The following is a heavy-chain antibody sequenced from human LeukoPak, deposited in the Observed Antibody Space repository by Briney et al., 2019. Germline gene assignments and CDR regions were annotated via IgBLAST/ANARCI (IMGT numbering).Heavy chain of an antibody. Sequence: PGGSLRLSCAASGFTVSIKYMNWVRQAPGKGLEWVSVIYSGGTTYYADSVKGRFTMSSDSSKNTLYLQMNSLRAEDTAVYYCARDWPLDYWGQGTLVTVSS. D-gene: IGHD2-21*01. V-gene: IGHV3-66*02. CDR3: ARDWPLDY. J-gene: IGHJ4*02. CDR2: IYSGGTT. CDR1: GFTVSIKY.